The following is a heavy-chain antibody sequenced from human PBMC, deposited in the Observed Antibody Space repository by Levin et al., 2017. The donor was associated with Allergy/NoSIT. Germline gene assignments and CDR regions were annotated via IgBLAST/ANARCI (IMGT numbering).Heavy chain of an antibody. Sequence: GGSLRLSCAASGSTISDYAMAWVRQAPGKGLDWVSGVSGDGLLTYYVDSVKGRFTISRDKSKNTLYLQMSSLRTEDTAFYSCAKTGGYISAGFDAWGQGTLVTVAS. D-gene: IGHD5-18*01. CDR2: VSGDGLLT. CDR3: AKTGGYISAGFDA. V-gene: IGHV3-23*01. CDR1: GSTISDYA. J-gene: IGHJ4*02.